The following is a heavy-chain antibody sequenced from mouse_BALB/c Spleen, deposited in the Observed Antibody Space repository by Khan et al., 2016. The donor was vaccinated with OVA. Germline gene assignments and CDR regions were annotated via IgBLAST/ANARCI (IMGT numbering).Heavy chain of an antibody. CDR3: ARDDWFAY. CDR1: GFTFSNYA. V-gene: IGHV5-6-5*01. J-gene: IGHJ3*01. CDR2: IGSGDST. Sequence: EVELVESGGDLVKPGGSLKLSCAASGFTFSNYAMSWVRQRPEKRLEWVASIGSGDSTYYIDSVKGRFTISRNKARNILYLQMNCVSAEDTAMYYCARDDWFAYWGQGTLVTVSA.